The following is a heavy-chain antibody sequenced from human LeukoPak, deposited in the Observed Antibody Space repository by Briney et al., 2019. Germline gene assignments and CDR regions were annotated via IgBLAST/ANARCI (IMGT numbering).Heavy chain of an antibody. CDR1: GGSFSGYY. D-gene: IGHD5-12*01. CDR2: INHSGST. Sequence: SETLSLTCAVYGGSFSGYYWSWIRQPPGKGLEWIGEINHSGSTNYNPSLKSRVTISVDTSKNQFSLKLSSVTAADTAVYYCARGLRGYSGYPRDYWGQGTLVTVSS. CDR3: ARGLRGYSGYPRDY. V-gene: IGHV4-34*01. J-gene: IGHJ4*02.